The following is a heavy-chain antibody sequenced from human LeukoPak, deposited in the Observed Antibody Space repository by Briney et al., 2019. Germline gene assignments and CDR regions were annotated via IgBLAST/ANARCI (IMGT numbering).Heavy chain of an antibody. CDR2: IYHSGST. CDR1: GYSISSGYY. CDR3: AREGKAGEDY. Sequence: SETLSLTCTVSGYSISSGYYWGWVRQPPGKGLEWIGSIYHSGSTYYNPSLKSRVTISVDTSKNQFSLKLSSVTAADTAAYYCAREGKAGEDYWGQGTLVTVSS. V-gene: IGHV4-38-2*02. J-gene: IGHJ4*02. D-gene: IGHD1-14*01.